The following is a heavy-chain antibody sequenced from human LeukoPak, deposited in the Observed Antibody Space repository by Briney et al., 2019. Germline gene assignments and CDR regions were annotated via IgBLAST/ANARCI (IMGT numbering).Heavy chain of an antibody. CDR3: AKDRSDYGDYKIDY. Sequence: GGSLRLSCAASGFSFSTYAMSWVRQAPGKGLEWVSSISGGGDYTHYADSAKGRFTISRDTSKNTVFLQMNSLRAEDTAVYYCAKDRSDYGDYKIDYWGQGTLVTVSS. V-gene: IGHV3-23*01. J-gene: IGHJ4*02. D-gene: IGHD4-17*01. CDR2: ISGGGDYT. CDR1: GFSFSTYA.